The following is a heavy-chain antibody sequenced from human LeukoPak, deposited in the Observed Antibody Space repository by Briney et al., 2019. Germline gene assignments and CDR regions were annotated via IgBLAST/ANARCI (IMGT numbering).Heavy chain of an antibody. J-gene: IGHJ6*03. CDR3: ARLKFYDSTGYSPGHYMDV. CDR1: GGPIYSYY. V-gene: IGHV4-4*07. CDR2: LYPGVST. D-gene: IGHD3-22*01. Sequence: SETLSLTCSVSGGPIYSYYWSWIRQTAGKGLEWIGRLYPGVSTNYNPSLKSRVTMSVDTSKNQFALKLSAVTAADTAVYYCARLKFYDSTGYSPGHYMDVWGKGTTVTVSS.